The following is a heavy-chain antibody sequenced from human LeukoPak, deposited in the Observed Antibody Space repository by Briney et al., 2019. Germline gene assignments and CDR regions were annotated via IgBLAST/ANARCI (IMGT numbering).Heavy chain of an antibody. J-gene: IGHJ4*02. CDR2: ISWNSGSI. CDR3: AKDMDTLVRGVIFN. D-gene: IGHD3-10*01. CDR1: GFMFDDYA. Sequence: GRSLRLSCAGSGFMFDDYAMHWVRKAPGKGLEWVSGISWNSGSIGYADSVKGRFTISRDNSKNSLYLQMTSLRAEDTALYYCAKDMDTLVRGVIFNWGQGTLVTVSS. V-gene: IGHV3-9*01.